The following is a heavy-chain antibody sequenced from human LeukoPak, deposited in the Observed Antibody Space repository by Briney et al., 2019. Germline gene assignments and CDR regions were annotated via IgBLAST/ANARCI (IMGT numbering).Heavy chain of an antibody. CDR1: GGSVSSSTYY. V-gene: IGHV4-39*07. Sequence: SETLSLTCTVSGGSVSSSTYYWGWIRQPPGKELEWIGTIYYSGSTYYNPSLKSRVTISVDTSKNQFSLKLSSVTAADTAVYYCARDLGISWYFDYWGQGTLVTVSS. D-gene: IGHD6-13*01. CDR2: IYYSGST. J-gene: IGHJ4*02. CDR3: ARDLGISWYFDY.